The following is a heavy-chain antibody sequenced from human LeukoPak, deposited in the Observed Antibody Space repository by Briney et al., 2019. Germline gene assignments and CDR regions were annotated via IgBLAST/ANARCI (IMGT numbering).Heavy chain of an antibody. D-gene: IGHD3-10*01. CDR2: ISNDGDSE. CDR3: AKDGRGRTFFGDIEY. J-gene: IGHJ4*02. Sequence: GSLRLSCAASGFTFSLYGMHWVRQAPGKGLEWVALISNDGDSEYYIDSVKGRFTISRDNAKDTLYLQMNSLRGEDTAVYYCAKDGRGRTFFGDIEYWGQGTLVAVSS. CDR1: GFTFSLYG. V-gene: IGHV3-30*18.